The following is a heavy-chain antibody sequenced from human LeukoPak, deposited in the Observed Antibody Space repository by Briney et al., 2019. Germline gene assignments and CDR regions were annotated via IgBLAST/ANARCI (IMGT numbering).Heavy chain of an antibody. CDR1: GFTFSSYS. V-gene: IGHV3-21*01. CDR3: ARDYYDSSGYYYAGLDY. J-gene: IGHJ4*02. CDR2: ISSSSSYI. Sequence: PGGSLRLSCAASGFTFSSYSMNWVRQAPGKGLEWVSSISSSSSYIYYADSVKGRFTISRGKAKNSLYLQMNSLRAEDTAVYYCARDYYDSSGYYYAGLDYWGQGTLVTVSS. D-gene: IGHD3-22*01.